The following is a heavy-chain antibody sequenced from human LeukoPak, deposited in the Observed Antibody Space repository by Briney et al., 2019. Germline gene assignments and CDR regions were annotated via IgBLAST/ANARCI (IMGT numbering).Heavy chain of an antibody. J-gene: IGHJ4*01. D-gene: IGHD3-16*01. CDR1: GFSFSSYN. CDR2: ISISSSLA. Sequence: GGSLRLSCAASGFSFSSYNMNWLRQAPGKGLEWVSYISISSSLAYYADSVKGRFTISRDNGKNSLYLQMNNLRAEDTAVYYCARQGDDYWGHGTLVTVSS. CDR3: ARQGDDY. V-gene: IGHV3-48*01.